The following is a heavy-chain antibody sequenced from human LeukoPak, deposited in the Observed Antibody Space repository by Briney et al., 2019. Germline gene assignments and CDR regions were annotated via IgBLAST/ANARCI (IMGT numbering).Heavy chain of an antibody. D-gene: IGHD6-19*01. V-gene: IGHV3-23*01. CDR1: GFTFSSYA. J-gene: IGHJ4*02. Sequence: PGGSLRLSCAASGFTFSSYALSWVRQAPGKGLEWVSTVSGHADSTYYADSVKGRFTISRDNSKNTLYLQMNSLRAEDTAVYYCAKDLRQWLVRDYFDYWGQGTLVTVSS. CDR2: VSGHADST. CDR3: AKDLRQWLVRDYFDY.